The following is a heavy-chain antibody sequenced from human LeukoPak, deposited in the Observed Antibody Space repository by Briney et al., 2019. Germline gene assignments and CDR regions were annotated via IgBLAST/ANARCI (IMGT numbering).Heavy chain of an antibody. CDR3: AKDGRDGYNYPSYYFDY. J-gene: IGHJ4*02. D-gene: IGHD5-24*01. Sequence: PRGSLRLSCAASGFTFGNYGMHWVRQAPGKGLEWVAVISYDGSKQYYADSVKGRFTISRDNSKNTLYLQMNSLRAEDTAVFYCAKDGRDGYNYPSYYFDYWGQGTLVTVSS. CDR1: GFTFGNYG. CDR2: ISYDGSKQ. V-gene: IGHV3-30*18.